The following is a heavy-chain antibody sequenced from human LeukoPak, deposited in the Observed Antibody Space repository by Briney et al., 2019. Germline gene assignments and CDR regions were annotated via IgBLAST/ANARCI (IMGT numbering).Heavy chain of an antibody. CDR2: IYYSGSI. D-gene: IGHD3-16*01. V-gene: IGHV4-39*01. CDR3: GRLNTDWGFLFDS. Sequence: KSSETLSLTCIVSGDSITRNTYHWGWVRQRPGKGLEWLGTIYYSGSIYYNQSLRGRVALSVDTSKNQFSLKLTSVTAADTAVYYCGRLNTDWGFLFDSWGQGTLVTVSS. CDR1: GDSITRNTYH. J-gene: IGHJ4*02.